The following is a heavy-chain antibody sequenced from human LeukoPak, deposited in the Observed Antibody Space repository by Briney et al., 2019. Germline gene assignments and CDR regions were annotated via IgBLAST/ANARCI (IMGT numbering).Heavy chain of an antibody. V-gene: IGHV3-11*04. D-gene: IGHD7-27*01. J-gene: IGHJ4*02. CDR2: ISHTGTTM. CDR3: ARGHWGLDS. Sequence: GGSLRLSCAASGFTFSDHYMSWIGQAPGKGLEWVSYISHTGTTMYYADSVKGRFTLSRDNARNSLYLQMNSLRAEDTAVYYCARGHWGLDSWGQGTLVSVSS. CDR1: GFTFSDHY.